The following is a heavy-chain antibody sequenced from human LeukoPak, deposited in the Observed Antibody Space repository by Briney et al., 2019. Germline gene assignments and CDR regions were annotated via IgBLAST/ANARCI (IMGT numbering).Heavy chain of an antibody. CDR1: GFTFSSYA. D-gene: IGHD4-17*01. J-gene: IGHJ4*02. CDR3: AKVRDDYGDYYFDY. CDR2: ISGSGGST. Sequence: GGSLRLSCAASGFTFSSYAMSWVRQAPGKGLEWVSAISGSGGSTYYADSVKGRFTISRDNSKNTLYLQMNSLRAEDTAVYYCAKVRDDYGDYYFDYWGQGTLVTVSP. V-gene: IGHV3-23*01.